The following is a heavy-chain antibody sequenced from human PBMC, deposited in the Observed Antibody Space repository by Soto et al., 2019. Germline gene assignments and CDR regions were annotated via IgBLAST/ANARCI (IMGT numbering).Heavy chain of an antibody. Sequence: QVQLVQSGAEVKKPGASVKVSCKASGYTFTSYGISWVRQAPGQGLEWMGWISAYNGNTNYAQKLQGRVTMTTDTSTITAYMELRGLRSDDTAVYYCARVGGMVYAIQGFYHYGMDVWGQGTTVTVSS. CDR1: GYTFTSYG. CDR3: ARVGGMVYAIQGFYHYGMDV. V-gene: IGHV1-18*04. J-gene: IGHJ6*02. CDR2: ISAYNGNT. D-gene: IGHD2-8*01.